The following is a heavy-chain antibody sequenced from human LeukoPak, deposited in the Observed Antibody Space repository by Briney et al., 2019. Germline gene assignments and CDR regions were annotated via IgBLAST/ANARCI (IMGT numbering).Heavy chain of an antibody. CDR3: AKDGVAAAGTEFDY. V-gene: IGHV3-30*18. D-gene: IGHD6-13*01. CDR2: ISYDGSNK. CDR1: GFTFSSYG. J-gene: IGHJ4*02. Sequence: PGGSLRLYCAASGFTFSSYGMHWIRQAPGKGLEWVAVISYDGSNKYYADSVKGRLTISRDNSKNTLYLQMNSLRAEDTAVYYCAKDGVAAAGTEFDYWGQGTLVTVSS.